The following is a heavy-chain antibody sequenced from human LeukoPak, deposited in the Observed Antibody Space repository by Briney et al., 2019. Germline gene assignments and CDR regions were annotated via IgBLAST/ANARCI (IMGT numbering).Heavy chain of an antibody. CDR3: ARWGTYGDYEVAAFDI. CDR2: IYYSGTT. V-gene: IGHV4-59*08. CDR1: GASISTYY. D-gene: IGHD4-17*01. J-gene: IGHJ3*02. Sequence: PSETLSLTCTVSGASISTYYWSWIRQSPGKGLEWIAYIYYSGTTNYNPSLKSRVTISVDTSKNQFSLKLSSVTAADTAVYYCARWGTYGDYEVAAFDIWGRGTMVTVSS.